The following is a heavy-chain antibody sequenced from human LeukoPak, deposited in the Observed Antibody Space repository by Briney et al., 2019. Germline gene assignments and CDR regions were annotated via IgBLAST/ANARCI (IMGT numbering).Heavy chain of an antibody. CDR2: INPNSGGT. J-gene: IGHJ4*02. D-gene: IGHD3-10*01. V-gene: IGHV1-2*02. Sequence: GVSLKVSCKASGYTFTGYYMHWVRQAPGQRLEWMGWINPNSGGTHYAQKFQGRVNMTGGTSISTAYMKLSRLRSDDTAVYYCARGPGALWFGELLPLDYWGQGTLVTVSS. CDR1: GYTFTGYY. CDR3: ARGPGALWFGELLPLDY.